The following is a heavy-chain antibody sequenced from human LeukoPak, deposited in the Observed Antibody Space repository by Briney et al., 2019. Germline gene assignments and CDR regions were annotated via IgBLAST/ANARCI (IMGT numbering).Heavy chain of an antibody. CDR2: IYYSGYT. Sequence: SETLSLTCTVSGGSISSSSYYWGWIRQPPGKGLEWIGSIYYSGYTYYNPSLESRVTISVDTSKNQFSLNLSSVTAADTAVYYCARCGYYGSGSYLLDWFDPWGQGTLVTVSS. V-gene: IGHV4-39*07. J-gene: IGHJ5*02. D-gene: IGHD3-10*01. CDR1: GGSISSSSYY. CDR3: ARCGYYGSGSYLLDWFDP.